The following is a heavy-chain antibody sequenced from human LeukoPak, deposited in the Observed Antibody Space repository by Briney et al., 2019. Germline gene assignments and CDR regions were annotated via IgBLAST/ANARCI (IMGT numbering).Heavy chain of an antibody. Sequence: QTGGSLRLSCAASGFTFDDYAMHWVRQAPGKGLEWVSGISWNSGSIGYADSVKGRFTISRDNAKNSLYLQMNSLRAEDTALYYCAKDMVRYCSSTSCYSPMDVWGKGTTVTVSS. D-gene: IGHD2-2*02. V-gene: IGHV3-9*01. CDR3: AKDMVRYCSSTSCYSPMDV. CDR1: GFTFDDYA. CDR2: ISWNSGSI. J-gene: IGHJ6*03.